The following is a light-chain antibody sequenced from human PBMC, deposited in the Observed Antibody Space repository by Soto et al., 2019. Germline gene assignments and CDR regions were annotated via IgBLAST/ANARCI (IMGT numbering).Light chain of an antibody. Sequence: EIVMTQSPATLSVSPGERATLSCRASQSVSSNLSWYQQNPGQAPRLLIYGASTRATGIPARFSGSGSGTEFTLTISSLQYEDFAVYYCQQYSIWPYTFGQGTKLEIK. CDR2: GAS. J-gene: IGKJ2*01. CDR3: QQYSIWPYT. V-gene: IGKV3-15*01. CDR1: QSVSSN.